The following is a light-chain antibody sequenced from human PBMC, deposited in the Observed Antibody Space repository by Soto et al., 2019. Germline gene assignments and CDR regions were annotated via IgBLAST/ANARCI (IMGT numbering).Light chain of an antibody. CDR1: QDIDKY. V-gene: IGKV1-33*01. Sequence: DIQMTQSPSSLSASVGDRVTITCQASQDIDKYLNWYQQKPGKAPKLLIYDASNLETGVPSRFGGSGSGTDFTFTISSLQPEDIATYYCQQYVNLLTFGGGTKVDIK. CDR3: QQYVNLLT. CDR2: DAS. J-gene: IGKJ4*01.